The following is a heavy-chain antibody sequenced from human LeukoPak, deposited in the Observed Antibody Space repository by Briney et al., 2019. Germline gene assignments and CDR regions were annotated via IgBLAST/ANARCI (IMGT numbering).Heavy chain of an antibody. V-gene: IGHV3-15*01. D-gene: IGHD1-26*01. CDR1: GFTFRNAW. CDR3: TTDRWPTGSYYD. J-gene: IGHJ4*02. Sequence: GGSLRLSCAASGFTFRNAWMSWGRKAPGKGLEWVGRIKSKTDGGTTDYAAPVKGRFTISRDDSKNTLYLQMNSLKTEDTAVYYCTTDRWPTGSYYDWGQGTLVTVSS. CDR2: IKSKTDGGTT.